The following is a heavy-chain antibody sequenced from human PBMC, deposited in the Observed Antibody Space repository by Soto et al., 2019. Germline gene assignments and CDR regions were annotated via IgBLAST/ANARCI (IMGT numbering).Heavy chain of an antibody. J-gene: IGHJ5*02. Sequence: ASVKVSCKASGYTFTSYAMHWVRQAPGQRLAWMGWINAGNGNTKYSQKFQGRVTITRDTSASTAYMELSSLRSEDTAVYYCARDAFGYCSSTSCYMVSWFDPWGQGSLVTVSS. CDR2: INAGNGNT. V-gene: IGHV1-3*01. CDR1: GYTFTSYA. D-gene: IGHD2-2*02. CDR3: ARDAFGYCSSTSCYMVSWFDP.